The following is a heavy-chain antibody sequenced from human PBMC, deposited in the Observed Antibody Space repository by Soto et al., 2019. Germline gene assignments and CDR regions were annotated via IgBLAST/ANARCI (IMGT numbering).Heavy chain of an antibody. V-gene: IGHV3-48*02. D-gene: IGHD3-16*01. CDR2: ISSSSTI. J-gene: IGHJ5*02. Sequence: EVQLVESGGGLVQPGVSLRLSCAASGFTFSSYSMNWVRQAPGKGLEWVSYISSSSTIYYADSVKGRFTISRDNATSSLYLQMNSLRDEDTPGYYCTRGSTWGTAWFDPWGQGTLVTVSS. CDR3: TRGSTWGTAWFDP. CDR1: GFTFSSYS.